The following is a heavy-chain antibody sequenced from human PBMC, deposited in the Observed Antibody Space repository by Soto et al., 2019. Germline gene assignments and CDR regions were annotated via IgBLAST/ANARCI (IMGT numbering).Heavy chain of an antibody. V-gene: IGHV4-34*01. D-gene: IGHD3-22*01. CDR2: INHSGST. CDR3: ARMYYYDSSGYGPCNWFDP. Sequence: SETLSLTCAVYGGSFSGYYWSWIRQPPGKGLEWIGEINHSGSTNYNPSLKSRVTISVDTSKNQFSLKLSSVTAADTAVYYCARMYYYDSSGYGPCNWFDPWGQGTLVTVSS. J-gene: IGHJ5*02. CDR1: GGSFSGYY.